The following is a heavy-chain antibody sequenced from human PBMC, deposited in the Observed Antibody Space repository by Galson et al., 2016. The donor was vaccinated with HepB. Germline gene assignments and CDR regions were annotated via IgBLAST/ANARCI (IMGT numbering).Heavy chain of an antibody. J-gene: IGHJ6*02. D-gene: IGHD4-17*01. V-gene: IGHV3-30-3*02. Sequence: SLRLSCAASGFTFSNYAMHWVRQAPGKGLEWVAVISYDGSTTYYADSVKGRFTVSRDNSKNTVFLQMNSLRAEDTAVYYCAKSTGRAVTTLDYYYGMDVGGRGTTVT. CDR2: ISYDGSTT. CDR3: AKSTGRAVTTLDYYYGMDV. CDR1: GFTFSNYA.